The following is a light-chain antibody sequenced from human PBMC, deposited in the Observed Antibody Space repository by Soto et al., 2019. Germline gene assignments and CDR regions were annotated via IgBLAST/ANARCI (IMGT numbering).Light chain of an antibody. CDR1: QSINNR. V-gene: IGKV1-5*03. J-gene: IGKJ1*01. CDR3: QQYNSYWT. CDR2: KAS. Sequence: DIQMTQSPSTLSASVGDRVTITCRASQSINNRLAWYQQKPGKAPNLLIYKASSLESGVPSRFSGSGSGTEFTLAISSLQPDDFATYYCQQYNSYWTFGQGTKVEIK.